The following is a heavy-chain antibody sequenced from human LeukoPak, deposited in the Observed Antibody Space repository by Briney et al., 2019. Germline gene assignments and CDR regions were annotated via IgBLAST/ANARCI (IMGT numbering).Heavy chain of an antibody. CDR3: ARDRRESTKHNDAFDI. D-gene: IGHD1-1*01. CDR2: MYYTGST. V-gene: IGHV4-59*01. CDR1: GGSISSYY. J-gene: IGHJ3*02. Sequence: PSETLSLTCSVSGGSISSYYWSWIRQPPGKGLEWIGYMYYTGSTHYNPSLESRVTISTDTSKKQLSLKLTSVTAADTAVYYCARDRRESTKHNDAFDIWGQGTMVTVSS.